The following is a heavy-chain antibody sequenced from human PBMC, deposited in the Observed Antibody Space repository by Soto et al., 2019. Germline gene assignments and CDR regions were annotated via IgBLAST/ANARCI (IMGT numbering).Heavy chain of an antibody. CDR3: ARTGEVYDFWSGPANGYYYMDV. J-gene: IGHJ6*03. D-gene: IGHD3-3*01. Sequence: SETLSLTCTVSGGSISSGGYYWSWIRQHPGKGLEWIGYIYYSGSTYYNPSLKSRVTISVDTSKNQFSLKLSSVTAADTAVYYCARTGEVYDFWSGPANGYYYMDVWGKGTTVTVSS. CDR1: GGSISSGGYY. CDR2: IYYSGST. V-gene: IGHV4-31*03.